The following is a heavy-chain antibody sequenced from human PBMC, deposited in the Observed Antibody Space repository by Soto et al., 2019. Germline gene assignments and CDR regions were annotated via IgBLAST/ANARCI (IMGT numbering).Heavy chain of an antibody. CDR2: VYYTGDT. Sequence: QVQLQQSGPRLVKPSETLSLTCTVSSGPDRSHNWGWIRQPPGRGLEWIGYVYYTGDTAYNPSLRSRVSISAHTSTHDISLTLSSVTAADTAVYYCVRQGIDYLHGLVDVWGQGTTVSVSS. CDR3: VRQGIDYLHGLVDV. D-gene: IGHD4-17*01. J-gene: IGHJ6*02. V-gene: IGHV4-59*08. CDR1: SGPDRSHN.